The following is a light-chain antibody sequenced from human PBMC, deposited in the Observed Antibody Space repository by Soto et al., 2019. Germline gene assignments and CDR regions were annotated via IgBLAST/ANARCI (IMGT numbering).Light chain of an antibody. CDR2: GNS. V-gene: IGLV1-40*01. J-gene: IGLJ1*01. CDR1: SSNIGAGYD. CDR3: QSYDSSLSGYV. Sequence: QSVLTQPPSVSGAPGQRVTISCTGSSSNIGAGYDVHWYQQLPGTAPKLLIYGNSNRPSGVPDRLSGSKPGTSASLAITGLKAEDEADYYCQSYDSSLSGYVFGTGTKVTVL.